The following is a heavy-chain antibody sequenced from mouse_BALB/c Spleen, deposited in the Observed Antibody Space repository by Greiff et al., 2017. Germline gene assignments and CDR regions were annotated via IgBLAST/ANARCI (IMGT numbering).Heavy chain of an antibody. D-gene: IGHD2-2*01. CDR3: ARDGYYGYPFYAMDY. V-gene: IGHV2-6-7*01. CDR2: IWGDGST. CDR1: GFSLTGYG. J-gene: IGHJ4*01. Sequence: VQLVESGPGLVAPSQSLSITCTVSGFSLTGYGVNWVRQPPGKGLEWLGMIWGDGSTDYNSALKSRLSISKDNSKSQVFLKMNSLQTDDTARYYCARDGYYGYPFYAMDYWGQGTSVTVSS.